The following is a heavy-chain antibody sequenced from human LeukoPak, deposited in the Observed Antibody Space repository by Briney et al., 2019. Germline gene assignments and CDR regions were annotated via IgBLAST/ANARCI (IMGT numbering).Heavy chain of an antibody. Sequence: SETLSLTCAVSGYSISSGYYWGWIRPPPGKGLEWIGSIYHSGSTFYSPSPKSRVTISVDTSKNQFSLKLSSVTAADTAVYYCARVDGYNYDYWGQGTLVTVSS. J-gene: IGHJ4*02. CDR1: GYSISSGYY. V-gene: IGHV4-38-2*01. CDR3: ARVDGYNYDY. CDR2: IYHSGST. D-gene: IGHD5-24*01.